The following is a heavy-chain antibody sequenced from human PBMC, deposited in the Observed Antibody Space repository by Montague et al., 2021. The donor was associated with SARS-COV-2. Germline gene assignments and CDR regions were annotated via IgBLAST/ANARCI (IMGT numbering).Heavy chain of an antibody. CDR3: ARDTPKQLNYYYGMDV. D-gene: IGHD6-13*01. J-gene: IGHJ6*02. CDR2: IYSGGST. CDR1: GFTVSSNY. V-gene: IGHV3-66*01. Sequence: SLRLSCAASGFTVSSNYMSWVRQAPGKGLEWVSDIYSGGSTYYADSVKGRFIIPRDNSKNTVYLQMSSLRAEDTAVYYCARDTPKQLNYYYGMDVWGQGTTVTVSS.